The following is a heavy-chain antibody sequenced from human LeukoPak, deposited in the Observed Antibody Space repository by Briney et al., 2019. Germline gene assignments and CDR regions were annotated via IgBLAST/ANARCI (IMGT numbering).Heavy chain of an antibody. D-gene: IGHD1-14*01. CDR2: LSYDGTI. J-gene: IGHJ3*02. CDR1: GGSISSYNYH. CDR3: YNTGGYVAGQDAFAM. Sequence: SETLSLTCTVSGGSISSYNYHWGWIRQPPGEGLEWIGSLSYDGTIYPSSSLKSRLAISIDTSKNQLSLQLRSVTATDTAVYYCYNTGGYVAGQDAFAMWGQGTMVTVSS. V-gene: IGHV4-39*01.